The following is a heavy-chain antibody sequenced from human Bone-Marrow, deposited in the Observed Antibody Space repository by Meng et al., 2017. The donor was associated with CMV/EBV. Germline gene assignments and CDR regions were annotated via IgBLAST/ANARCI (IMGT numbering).Heavy chain of an antibody. CDR1: GFTFSSYS. D-gene: IGHD1-20*01. V-gene: IGHV3-48*04. J-gene: IGHJ4*02. CDR3: ARGRYNWNY. CDR2: IRSSRTI. Sequence: GESLKISCAASGFTFSSYSMNWVRQAPGKGLEWVSYIRSSRTIYYADFVKGRFTISRDNAKNSLYLQMNSLGADDTAVYYCARGRYNWNYWGQGTLVTVSS.